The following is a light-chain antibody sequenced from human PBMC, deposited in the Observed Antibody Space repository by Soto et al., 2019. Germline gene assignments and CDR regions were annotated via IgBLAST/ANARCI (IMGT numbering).Light chain of an antibody. Sequence: EIVLTQPPGTLSLSPGERATLSCRASESVSSNYLAWYQQTPGQAPRLLIYGASSRATGIPDRFSGSGSGTDFTLTISRLEPEDFAVYSCQQYGSSPGTFGQGTKVEIK. CDR2: GAS. V-gene: IGKV3-20*01. CDR3: QQYGSSPGT. CDR1: ESVSSNY. J-gene: IGKJ1*01.